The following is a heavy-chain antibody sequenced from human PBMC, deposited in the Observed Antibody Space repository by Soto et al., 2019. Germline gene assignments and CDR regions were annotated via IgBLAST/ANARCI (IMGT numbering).Heavy chain of an antibody. J-gene: IGHJ5*02. CDR2: IYYSGST. CDR3: ARGFTVTTSINWFDP. CDR1: GGSISSGGYY. V-gene: IGHV4-31*03. Sequence: QVQLQESGPGLVKPSQTLSLTCTVSGGSISSGGYYWSWIRQHPGKGLEWIGYIYYSGSTYYNPSLKSRVTISVDTSKNQFSLKLSSVTAADTAVYYCARGFTVTTSINWFDPWGQEPWSPSPQ. D-gene: IGHD4-17*01.